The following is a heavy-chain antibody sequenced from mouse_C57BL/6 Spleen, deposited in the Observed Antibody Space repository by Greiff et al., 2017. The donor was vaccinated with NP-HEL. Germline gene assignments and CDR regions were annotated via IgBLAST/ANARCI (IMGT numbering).Heavy chain of an antibody. D-gene: IGHD2-12*01. Sequence: EVQLVESGPGMVKPSQSLSLTCTVTGYSITSGYDWHWIRHFPGNKLEWMGYISYSGSTNYNPSLKSRISITHDTSKNHFFLKLNSVTTEDTATYYCARSLLLYYAMDYWGQGTSVTVSS. CDR1: GYSITSGYD. J-gene: IGHJ4*01. V-gene: IGHV3-1*01. CDR2: ISYSGST. CDR3: ARSLLLYYAMDY.